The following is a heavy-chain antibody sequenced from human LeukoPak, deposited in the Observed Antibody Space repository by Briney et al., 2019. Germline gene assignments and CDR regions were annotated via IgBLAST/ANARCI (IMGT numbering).Heavy chain of an antibody. D-gene: IGHD3-16*01. V-gene: IGHV3-21*01. J-gene: IGHJ4*02. CDR1: RFTFSSYS. CDR3: AVRRGLDY. CDR2: ISSSGSYI. Sequence: GGSLRLSCAASRFTFSSYSMNWVRQAPGKGLEWVSSISSSGSYIYYADSVKGRFTISRDNAKNSLYLQMNSLGAKDTAVYYCAVRRGLDYWGQGTLVTVSS.